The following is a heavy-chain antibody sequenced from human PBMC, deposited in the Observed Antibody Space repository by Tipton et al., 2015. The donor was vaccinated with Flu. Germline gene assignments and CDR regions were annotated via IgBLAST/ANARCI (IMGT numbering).Heavy chain of an antibody. Sequence: TLSLTCTVSGGSISSYYWSWIRQPPGKGLEWIGYIYYSGSTNYNPSLKSRVTMSVDTSKNQFSLKLSSVTAADTAVYYCAVADGSGSFDYWGQGTLVTVSS. CDR2: IYYSGST. D-gene: IGHD3-10*01. J-gene: IGHJ4*02. CDR3: AVADGSGSFDY. V-gene: IGHV4-59*12. CDR1: GGSISSYY.